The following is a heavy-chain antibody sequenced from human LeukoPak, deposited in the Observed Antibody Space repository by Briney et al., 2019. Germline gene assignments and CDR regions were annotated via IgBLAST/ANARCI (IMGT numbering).Heavy chain of an antibody. D-gene: IGHD6-19*01. Sequence: ASVKVSCKASGYTFTTYDINWVRQAPGQGLEWMGWISAYNGNTNYAQKLQGRVTMTTDTSTSTAYMELRSLRSDDTAVYYCAIAVAGSSDYWGQGTLVTVSS. CDR1: GYTFTTYD. CDR3: AIAVAGSSDY. CDR2: ISAYNGNT. J-gene: IGHJ4*02. V-gene: IGHV1-18*01.